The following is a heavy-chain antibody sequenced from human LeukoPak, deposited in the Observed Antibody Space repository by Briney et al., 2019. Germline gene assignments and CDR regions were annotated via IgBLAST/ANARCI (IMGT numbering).Heavy chain of an antibody. J-gene: IGHJ4*02. D-gene: IGHD3-10*01. CDR1: GFSFSLYG. CDR3: AKEPISGGFGELPPTLPPDY. Sequence: PGGSLRLSCAASGFSFSLYGMHWVRQAPGKGLEWVSAISGSGGSTYYADSVKGRFTISRDNSKNTLYLQMNSLRAEDTAVYYCAKEPISGGFGELPPTLPPDYWGQGTLVTVSS. CDR2: ISGSGGST. V-gene: IGHV3-NL1*01.